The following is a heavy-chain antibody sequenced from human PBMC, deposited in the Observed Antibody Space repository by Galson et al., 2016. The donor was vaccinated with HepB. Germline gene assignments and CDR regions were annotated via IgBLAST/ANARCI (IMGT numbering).Heavy chain of an antibody. Sequence: QSGAEVKKPGESLKISCKGSGYRFANYWIGWVRQMPGKGLESMGIVYPGNSETRYSPSFQGQVTISTDKSITTVYLQWNSQKASDSARYYGARHECRGSDCFSAYDFWGQGTVVTVSS. J-gene: IGHJ3*01. CDR3: ARHECRGSDCFSAYDF. V-gene: IGHV5-51*01. CDR2: VYPGNSET. CDR1: GYRFANYW. D-gene: IGHD2-21*02.